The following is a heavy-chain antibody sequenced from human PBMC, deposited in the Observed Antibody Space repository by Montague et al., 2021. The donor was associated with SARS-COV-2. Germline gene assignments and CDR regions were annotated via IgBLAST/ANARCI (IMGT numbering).Heavy chain of an antibody. CDR2: TFYRSKWYN. CDR1: GDSVSSNTAA. CDR3: ARDSRNWYGPIGFDI. D-gene: IGHD6-13*01. Sequence: CAISGDSVSSNTAAWNWIRQSPSRGLVWLGRTFYRSKWYNEFAESVKSRICINADTSKNEVSLQLKYVTPEDTAMYYCARDSRNWYGPIGFDIWGQGTVVTVS. V-gene: IGHV6-1*01. J-gene: IGHJ3*02.